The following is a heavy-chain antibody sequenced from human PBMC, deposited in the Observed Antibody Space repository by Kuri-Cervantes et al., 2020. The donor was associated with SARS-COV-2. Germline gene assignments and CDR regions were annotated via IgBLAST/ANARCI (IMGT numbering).Heavy chain of an antibody. Sequence: ASVKVSCKASGYTFTSYGISWVRQAPGQGLEWMGWISAYNGNTNYAQKLQGRVTITTDESTSTAYMELSSLRSEDTAVYYCARDLGYYYDSSGPPPLGYWGQGTLVTVSS. CDR3: ARDLGYYYDSSGPPPLGY. CDR2: ISAYNGNT. D-gene: IGHD3-22*01. J-gene: IGHJ4*02. V-gene: IGHV1-18*01. CDR1: GYTFTSYG.